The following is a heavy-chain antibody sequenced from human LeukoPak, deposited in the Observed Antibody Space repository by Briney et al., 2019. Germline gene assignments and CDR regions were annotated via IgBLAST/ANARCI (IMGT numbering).Heavy chain of an antibody. CDR1: GYTFTSYG. CDR2: ISAYNGNT. CDR3: ARDYQDGSGSYFPADY. D-gene: IGHD3-10*01. Sequence: ASVKVSCKASGYTFTSYGISRVRQAPGQGLEWMGWISAYNGNTNYAQKLQGRVTMTTDTSTSTAYMELRSLRSDDTAVYYCARDYQDGSGSYFPADYWGQGTLVTVSS. V-gene: IGHV1-18*01. J-gene: IGHJ4*02.